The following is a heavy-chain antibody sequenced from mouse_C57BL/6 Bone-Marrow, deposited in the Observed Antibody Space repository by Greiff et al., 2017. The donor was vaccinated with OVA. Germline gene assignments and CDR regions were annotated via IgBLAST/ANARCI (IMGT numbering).Heavy chain of an antibody. CDR1: GYTFTDHI. CDR3: GRGRRQLRLRTHFNY. Sequence: QVQLQQSGAELASPGASVTLSCKASGYTFTDHIMNWVKKRPGQGLAWIGRIYPVSGETNYNQKFMGKATFSVDRSSSTVYMVLNSLTSEDPAVYYCGRGRRQLRLRTHFNYWGQGTTLTVSS. D-gene: IGHD3-2*02. V-gene: IGHV1-11*01. J-gene: IGHJ2*01. CDR2: IYPVSGET.